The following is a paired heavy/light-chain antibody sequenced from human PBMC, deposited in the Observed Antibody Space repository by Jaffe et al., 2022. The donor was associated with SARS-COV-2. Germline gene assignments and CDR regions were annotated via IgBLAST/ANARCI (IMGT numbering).Heavy chain of an antibody. CDR1: GFTFSTYS. Sequence: EVQLVESGGGLVKPGGSLRLSCAASGFTFSTYSLNWVRQAPGKGLEWVSSISSSSSYIYYADSVKGRFTISRDNAKNSLYLQMNSLRAEDTAVYHCVNQRSWFGDPTPFDFWGRGTLVTVSS. D-gene: IGHD3-10*01. V-gene: IGHV3-21*01. CDR3: VNQRSWFGDPTPFDF. CDR2: ISSSSSYI. J-gene: IGHJ4*02.
Light chain of an antibody. J-gene: IGKJ1*01. CDR1: QSVRTN. CDR2: GAS. V-gene: IGKV3-15*01. Sequence: EIVMTQSPATLSVSPGGRATLSCRASQSVRTNLAWFQQKPGQAPRLLISGASARATGVPARFSGGGSGTEFTLTISSLQSEDFAFYYCQQYNNWPPEFGQGTRVEIK. CDR3: QQYNNWPPE.